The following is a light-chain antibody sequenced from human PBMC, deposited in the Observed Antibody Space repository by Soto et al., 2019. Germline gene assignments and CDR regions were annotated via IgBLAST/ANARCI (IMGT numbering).Light chain of an antibody. J-gene: IGKJ3*01. V-gene: IGKV3-11*01. CDR2: DAS. CDR1: QSVSSY. CDR3: QQRSNWPPIFT. Sequence: EIVLTQSPAILSLSPGERATLSCRASQSVSSYLAWYQQRPGQAPRLLIYDASSRATGISARFSGSGSGTDFTLTISSLEPEDFAVYYCQQRSNWPPIFTFGPGTKVDFK.